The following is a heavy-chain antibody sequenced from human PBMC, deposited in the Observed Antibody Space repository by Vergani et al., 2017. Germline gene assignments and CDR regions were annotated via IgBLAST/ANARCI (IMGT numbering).Heavy chain of an antibody. V-gene: IGHV4-39*01. CDR2: IYDSRNN. Sequence: QLQLQESGPRLVKPSETMSLTCSLSGMSISNNNYYWGWIRQPPGKGLEWIGIIYDSRNNNYSPSLKSRVSISVDTSKNQFTLNLTSVTAADTAVYYCAGHLRQLARNDVFYIWGHGTLVTVSS. J-gene: IGHJ3*02. D-gene: IGHD6-6*01. CDR3: AGHLRQLARNDVFYI. CDR1: GMSISNNNYY.